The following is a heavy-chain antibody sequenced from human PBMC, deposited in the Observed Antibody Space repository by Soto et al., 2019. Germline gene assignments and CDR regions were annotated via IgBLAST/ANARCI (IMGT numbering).Heavy chain of an antibody. D-gene: IGHD3-10*01. Sequence: QVQLVESGGGVVQPGRSLRLSCAASGFTFSSYGMHWVRQPPGKGLEWVEVIWYDGSNKYYADSVKGRFTISRDNSKNTLYLQMNSLRGEDPAVYYCASRPLRCYYSNDYWGQGTLVTVSS. CDR3: ASRPLRCYYSNDY. CDR1: GFTFSSYG. CDR2: IWYDGSNK. V-gene: IGHV3-33*01. J-gene: IGHJ4*02.